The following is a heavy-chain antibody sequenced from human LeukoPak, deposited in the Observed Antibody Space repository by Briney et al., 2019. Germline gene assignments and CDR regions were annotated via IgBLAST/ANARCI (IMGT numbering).Heavy chain of an antibody. CDR3: ARTVLRYFDWSPAGGFDY. J-gene: IGHJ4*02. V-gene: IGHV5-51*01. Sequence: GAPLKISCKGSGYSFTSYWIGWLRHMPAKRLEWMGIIYPGDSDTRYSPSFQGQVTISADKSISTAYLQWSSLKASDTAMYYCARTVLRYFDWSPAGGFDYWGQGTLVTVSS. CDR1: GYSFTSYW. CDR2: IYPGDSDT. D-gene: IGHD3-9*01.